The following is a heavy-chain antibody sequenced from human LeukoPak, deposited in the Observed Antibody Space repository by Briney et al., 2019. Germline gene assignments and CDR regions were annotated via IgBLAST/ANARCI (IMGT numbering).Heavy chain of an antibody. D-gene: IGHD3-3*01. Sequence: ASVKVSCNASGYTFTSYYMHWVRQAPGQGLEWMGIINPSGGSTSYAQKFQGRVTMTRDTSTSTVYMELSSLRSEDTAVYYCARARYDFWSGYSHYYYYMDVWGKGTTVTVSS. CDR2: INPSGGST. CDR3: ARARYDFWSGYSHYYYYMDV. J-gene: IGHJ6*03. CDR1: GYTFTSYY. V-gene: IGHV1-46*01.